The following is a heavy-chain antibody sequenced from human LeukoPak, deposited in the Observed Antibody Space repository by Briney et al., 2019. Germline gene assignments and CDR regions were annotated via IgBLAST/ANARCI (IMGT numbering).Heavy chain of an antibody. V-gene: IGHV3-53*01. CDR2: IYSGGTT. Sequence: GGSVRLSCAASGFTVSSNYMSGVRQPPAKGLEWVSVIYSGGTTYYADSVKGRFAISRDSSKNTLFLRMNSLRDEDTAVDCCARVSCSGGSCYYTYWGQGALVTVSS. CDR3: ARVSCSGGSCYYTY. CDR1: GFTVSSNY. J-gene: IGHJ4*02. D-gene: IGHD2-15*01.